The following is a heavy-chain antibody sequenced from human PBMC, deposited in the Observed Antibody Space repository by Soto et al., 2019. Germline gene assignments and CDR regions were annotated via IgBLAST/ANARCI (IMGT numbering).Heavy chain of an antibody. CDR3: ARVYYDSSGFYHEDH. V-gene: IGHV1-18*01. CDR1: GYTFNNFL. Sequence: QVKLVQSGPEVKKPGASVMVSCQASGYTFNNFLVSWVRQAPGQGPEWVGWISVDNGDTNYGQKFLGRVTMTTATSTITAYMDLRGLRSDDTAVYYCARVYYDSSGFYHEDHWGQGTLVTVSS. D-gene: IGHD3-22*01. J-gene: IGHJ1*01. CDR2: ISVDNGDT.